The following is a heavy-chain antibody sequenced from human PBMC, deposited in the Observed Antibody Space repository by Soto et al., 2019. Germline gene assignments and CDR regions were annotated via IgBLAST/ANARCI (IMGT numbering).Heavy chain of an antibody. Sequence: EVQLLESGGGLVQPGGSLGLSCAASGFTFSSYAMSWVRQAPGKGLEWVSAISGSGGSTYYADSVKGRFTISRDNSKNTLYLQMNSLRAEDTAVYYCAKGFISAGNFDYWGQGTLVTVSS. CDR3: AKGFISAGNFDY. V-gene: IGHV3-23*01. D-gene: IGHD3-9*01. J-gene: IGHJ4*02. CDR1: GFTFSSYA. CDR2: ISGSGGST.